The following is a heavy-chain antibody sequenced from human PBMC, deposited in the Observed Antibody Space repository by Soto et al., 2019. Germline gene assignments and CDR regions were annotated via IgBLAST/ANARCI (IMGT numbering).Heavy chain of an antibody. CDR3: ARGFSYGSGSSAGGY. J-gene: IGHJ4*02. CDR2: INHSGST. Sequence: KPSETLSLTCSVSGGSVSSGVYYWSWIRQPPGKGLEWIGEINHSGSTNYNPSLKSRVTISVDTSKNQFSLKLSSVTAADTAVYYCARGFSYGSGSSAGGYWGQGTLVTVSS. D-gene: IGHD3-10*01. CDR1: GGSVSSGVYY. V-gene: IGHV4-34*01.